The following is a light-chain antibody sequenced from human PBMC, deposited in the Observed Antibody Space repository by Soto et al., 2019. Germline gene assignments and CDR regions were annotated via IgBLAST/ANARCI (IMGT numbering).Light chain of an antibody. CDR1: ESMSNC. V-gene: IGKV1-5*01. CDR2: GAS. Sequence: DIQMTQSPSTLSASVGDIVTITVRASESMSNCLAWYQQKPGKAPKLLISGASSLQSGVPSRFSGSASGTEFTLTISSLQPDDFATYYCKQYNSYWTFGQGTKVDI. J-gene: IGKJ1*01. CDR3: KQYNSYWT.